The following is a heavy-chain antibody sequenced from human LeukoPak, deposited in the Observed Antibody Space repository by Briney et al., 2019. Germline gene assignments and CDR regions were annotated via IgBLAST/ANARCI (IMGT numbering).Heavy chain of an antibody. CDR3: ASTNYDFWSGYSTPFDY. Sequence: ASVKVSCKASGGTLSSYAISWVRQAPGQGLEWMGMIYPSGVTTTYAQKFQGRVTMTRDMSTSTVYMELSSLRSEDTAVYYCASTNYDFWSGYSTPFDYWGQGTLVTVSS. D-gene: IGHD3-3*01. CDR2: IYPSGVTT. V-gene: IGHV1-46*01. J-gene: IGHJ4*02. CDR1: GGTLSSYA.